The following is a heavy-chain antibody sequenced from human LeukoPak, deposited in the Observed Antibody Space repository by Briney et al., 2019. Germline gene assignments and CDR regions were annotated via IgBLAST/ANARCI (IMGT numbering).Heavy chain of an antibody. D-gene: IGHD5-18*01. CDR2: IFPGDSDT. CDR1: GYIFTNYW. J-gene: IGHJ4*02. CDR3: ARKRGYSYGDLDC. V-gene: IGHV5-51*01. Sequence: GESLKISCKGFGYIFTNYWMGWVRQMPGKGLEWMGIIFPGDSDTRYSPSFQGQVTISADKSINTVYLQWSSLKASDTAMYYCARKRGYSYGDLDCWGQGTQVTVSS.